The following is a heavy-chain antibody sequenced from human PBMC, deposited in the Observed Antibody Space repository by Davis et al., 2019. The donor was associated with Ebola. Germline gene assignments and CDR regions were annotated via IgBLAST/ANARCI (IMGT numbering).Heavy chain of an antibody. Sequence: PSETLSLTCTVSGGSISSYYWSWIRQPAGKGLEWIGRIYTSGSTNYNPSLKSRVTMSVDTSKNQFSLKLSSVTAADTAVYYCARESGPTSSSYYYYYMDVWGKGTTVTVSS. J-gene: IGHJ6*03. D-gene: IGHD2-2*01. CDR1: GGSISSYY. CDR2: IYTSGST. CDR3: ARESGPTSSSYYYYYMDV. V-gene: IGHV4-4*07.